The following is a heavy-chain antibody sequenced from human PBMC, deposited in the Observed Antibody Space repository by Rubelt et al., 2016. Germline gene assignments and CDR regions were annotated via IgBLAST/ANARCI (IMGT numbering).Heavy chain of an antibody. CDR3: ARGGYGSQEAADEFDI. CDR2: IYHNGMT. D-gene: IGHD4-17*01. V-gene: IGHV4-4*06. J-gene: IGHJ3*02. Sequence: LDWIAEIYHNGMTNYNASLEHRAIMSIDTSENQLSLKLTSVTAADTAVYYCARGGYGSQEAADEFDIWGQGTMVTVSS.